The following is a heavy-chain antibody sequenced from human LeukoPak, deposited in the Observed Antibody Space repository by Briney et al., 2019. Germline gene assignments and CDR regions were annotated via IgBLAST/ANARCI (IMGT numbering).Heavy chain of an antibody. CDR2: IWYDGSNK. J-gene: IGHJ1*01. CDR3: ARGYNSGSTWNFQH. CDR1: GFTFSSYG. D-gene: IGHD1-26*01. Sequence: GRSLRLSCAASGFTFSSYGMHWVRQAPGKGLEWVAVIWYDGSNKYYADSVKGRSTISRDNSENTLYLQMNSLRAEDTAVYYCARGYNSGSTWNFQHWGQGTLVTVSS. V-gene: IGHV3-33*01.